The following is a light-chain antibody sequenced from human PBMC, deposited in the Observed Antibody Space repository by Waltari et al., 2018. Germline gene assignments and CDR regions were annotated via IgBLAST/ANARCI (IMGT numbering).Light chain of an antibody. V-gene: IGKV3-11*01. Sequence: ETVLTQSPAPLPLFPGERATLHCRASQSVSSYLPWYQQKPDQAPTPLLYDASNRATGIPARFSGSGSGTDFTLTISSLKPEDFAVYYYQQRSNWPRIFTFGPGTKVDIK. CDR1: QSVSSY. J-gene: IGKJ3*01. CDR3: QQRSNWPRIFT. CDR2: DAS.